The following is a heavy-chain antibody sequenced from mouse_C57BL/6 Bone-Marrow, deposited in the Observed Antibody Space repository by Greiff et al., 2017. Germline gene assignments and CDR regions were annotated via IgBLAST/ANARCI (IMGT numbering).Heavy chain of an antibody. CDR2: INPSNGGT. CDR3: ARSGYYYGSSGYYYAMDD. J-gene: IGHJ4*01. D-gene: IGHD1-1*01. CDR1: GYTFTSYW. V-gene: IGHV1-53*01. Sequence: HVQLQPPWTELVKPGASVQLSCTASGYTFTSYWMPWVKQRPGQGLEWIGNINPSNGGTNYNEQFKSKAPLTVDKSGRTAYMQLSSLTSEDSAFYYCARSGYYYGSSGYYYAMDDWGQGTSVTVAA.